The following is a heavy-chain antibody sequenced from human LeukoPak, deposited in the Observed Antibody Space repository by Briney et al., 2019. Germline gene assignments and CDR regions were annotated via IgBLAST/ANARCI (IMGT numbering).Heavy chain of an antibody. Sequence: ASVTVSFKASGYTFTGYYMHWVRQAPGQELEWMGWINPNSGGTNYAQKFQGRVTMTRDTSISTAYMELSRLRSDDTAVYYCARERTTVTTDYYYMDVWGKGTTVTVSS. CDR1: GYTFTGYY. J-gene: IGHJ6*03. CDR3: ARERTTVTTDYYYMDV. D-gene: IGHD4-11*01. CDR2: INPNSGGT. V-gene: IGHV1-2*02.